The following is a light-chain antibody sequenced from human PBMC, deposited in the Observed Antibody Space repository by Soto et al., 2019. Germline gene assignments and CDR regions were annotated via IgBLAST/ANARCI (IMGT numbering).Light chain of an antibody. CDR1: QSISNW. CDR2: DAC. CDR3: QQYNSYLRT. Sequence: DIQMTQSPSTLSASVGDRVTITCRASQSISNWLAWYQQKPGKAPKLLLVDACSLESGVPERFSGSGSVTEFTLPISILQPDDFAAYYCQQYNSYLRTFRQGPKVEIK. J-gene: IGKJ1*01. V-gene: IGKV1-5*01.